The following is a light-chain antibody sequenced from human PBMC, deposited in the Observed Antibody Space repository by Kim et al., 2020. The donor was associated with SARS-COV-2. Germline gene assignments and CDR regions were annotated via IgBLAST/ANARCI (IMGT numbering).Light chain of an antibody. Sequence: NFMLTQPHSVSESPGKKVTISCTRSSGSIASTNVQWYQQRPGTSPTAVIFENNQRPSGVPDRFSGSIDGSSNSASLTISGLKTEDEADYYCQSFDSNIQVFGGGTQLTVL. CDR1: SGSIASTN. CDR2: ENN. V-gene: IGLV6-57*01. CDR3: QSFDSNIQV. J-gene: IGLJ3*02.